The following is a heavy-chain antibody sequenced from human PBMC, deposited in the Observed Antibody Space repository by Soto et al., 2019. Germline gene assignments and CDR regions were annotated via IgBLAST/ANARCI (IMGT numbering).Heavy chain of an antibody. CDR2: ISYDGSNK. J-gene: IGHJ4*02. V-gene: IGHV3-30-3*01. D-gene: IGHD2-2*01. CDR3: AGKVEGY. CDR1: GFTFSSYA. Sequence: HPGGSLRLSCAASGFTFSSYAMHCARQAPGKGLERVAVISYDGSNKYYADSVKGRFTISRDNSKNTLYLQMNSLRAEDTAVYYCAGKVEGYWGQGTLVTVSS.